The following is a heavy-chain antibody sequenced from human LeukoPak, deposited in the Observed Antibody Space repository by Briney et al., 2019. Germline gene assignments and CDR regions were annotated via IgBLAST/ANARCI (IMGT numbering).Heavy chain of an antibody. CDR2: IYYTGST. Sequence: PSETLSLTCTVSGDPINSGSYYWGWIRQPPGKGLEWIGTIYYTGSTYYNPSLKSRVTRSVDTSKNQFSLRLSSVTAADTAVYYCARHDRVSRYYFDYWGQGTLVIVSS. CDR3: ARHDRVSRYYFDY. CDR1: GDPINSGSYY. V-gene: IGHV4-39*01. J-gene: IGHJ4*02. D-gene: IGHD2-2*01.